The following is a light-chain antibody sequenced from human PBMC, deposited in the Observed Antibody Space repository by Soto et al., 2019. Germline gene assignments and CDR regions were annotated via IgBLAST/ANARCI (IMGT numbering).Light chain of an antibody. Sequence: DIVLTQSPGTLSLSPGDRATLSCRASLNLSSNYLTWYQQKPGQAPRLLIYGASKRATGIPDRFSGSGSGTDFTLTVSRLEPEDFAVYYCQQYGTAPPRYTFGQGTKLEIK. CDR1: LNLSSNY. CDR3: QQYGTAPPRYT. V-gene: IGKV3-20*01. CDR2: GAS. J-gene: IGKJ2*01.